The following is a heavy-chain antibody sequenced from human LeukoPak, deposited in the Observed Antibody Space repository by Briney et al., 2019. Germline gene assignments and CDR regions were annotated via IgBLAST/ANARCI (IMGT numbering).Heavy chain of an antibody. V-gene: IGHV3-7*01. CDR1: GFTFSSYW. CDR3: ASDSFRGIDY. J-gene: IGHJ4*02. Sequence: PGGSLRLSCAASGFTFSSYWMSWGRQAPGKGLWWVANIKQDGSEKYYVDSVKGRFTISRDNAKNSMYMQMNSLRAEETAVYYCASDSFRGIDYWGQGTLVTVSS. D-gene: IGHD3-16*01. CDR2: IKQDGSEK.